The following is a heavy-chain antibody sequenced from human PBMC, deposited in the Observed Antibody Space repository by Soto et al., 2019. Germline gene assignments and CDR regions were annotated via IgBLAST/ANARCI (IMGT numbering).Heavy chain of an antibody. CDR3: AREGYYDSSGYQYYFDY. V-gene: IGHV3-7*03. CDR2: IKQDGSEK. Sequence: GGSLRLSCAASGFTFSSYWMSWVRQAPGKGLEWVANIKQDGSEKYYVDSVKGRFTISRDNAKNSLYLQMNSLRAEDTAVYYCAREGYYDSSGYQYYFDYWGQGTLVTVSS. CDR1: GFTFSSYW. D-gene: IGHD3-22*01. J-gene: IGHJ4*02.